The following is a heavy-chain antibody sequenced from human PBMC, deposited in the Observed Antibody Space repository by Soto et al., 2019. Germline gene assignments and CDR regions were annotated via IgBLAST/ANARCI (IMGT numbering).Heavy chain of an antibody. D-gene: IGHD3-22*01. CDR2: IIPIFGTA. J-gene: IGHJ4*02. CDR1: GGTFSSYA. CDR3: ARLSDAHPPLAYESSCYVAGLDY. Sequence: QVQLVQSGAEVKKPGSSVKVSCNASGGTFSSYAISWVRQAPGQGLEWMGGIIPIFGTANYAPKFQGRVTLRAIECTITAYMELSRLRAQDTAVYYCARLSDAHPPLAYESSCYVAGLDYWGQGTLVTV. V-gene: IGHV1-69*01.